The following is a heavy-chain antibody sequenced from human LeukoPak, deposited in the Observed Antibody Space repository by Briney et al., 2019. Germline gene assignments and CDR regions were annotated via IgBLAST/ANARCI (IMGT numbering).Heavy chain of an antibody. V-gene: IGHV4-38-2*02. CDR2: IYHSGST. Sequence: SETLSLTCTVSGYSISSGYYWGWIRQPPGKGLEWIGSIYHSGSTNYNPSLKSRVTISVDTSKNQFSLKLSSVTAADTAVYYCARDYQGGYGDKTVDYWGQGTLVTVSS. J-gene: IGHJ4*02. CDR3: ARDYQGGYGDKTVDY. CDR1: GYSISSGYY. D-gene: IGHD5-18*01.